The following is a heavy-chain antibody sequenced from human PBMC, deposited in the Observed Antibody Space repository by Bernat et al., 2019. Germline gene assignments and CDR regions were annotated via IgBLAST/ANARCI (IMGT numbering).Heavy chain of an antibody. J-gene: IGHJ3*01. CDR3: AGDASGYDYSIAFDL. Sequence: QVQLVQSGAEVKKPGSSVKVSCKASGGTFSSYTISWVRQAPGQGLEWMGRIIPILGIANYAQKFQGRVTITADKSTTTAYMELSSMRSEDTAVYYCAGDASGYDYSIAFDLWGQGTMVTVSS. V-gene: IGHV1-69*08. CDR2: IIPILGIA. CDR1: GGTFSSYT. D-gene: IGHD5-12*01.